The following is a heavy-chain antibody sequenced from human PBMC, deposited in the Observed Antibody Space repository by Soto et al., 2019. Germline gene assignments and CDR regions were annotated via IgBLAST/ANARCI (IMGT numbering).Heavy chain of an antibody. CDR2: VGGGGENT. J-gene: IGHJ4*02. D-gene: IGHD3-10*01. Sequence: EVQRLESGGGLVQPGGSLRLSCAASGFTFSPDSMNGDRQVPGKGLDGVATVGGGGENTFYADSVKGRFTISRDDSLNTLYLQMNSLRAEDTAVYFCAKRDSGSGRSPPLINYWGQGTLVTVSS. V-gene: IGHV3-23*01. CDR3: AKRDSGSGRSPPLINY. CDR1: GFTFSPDS.